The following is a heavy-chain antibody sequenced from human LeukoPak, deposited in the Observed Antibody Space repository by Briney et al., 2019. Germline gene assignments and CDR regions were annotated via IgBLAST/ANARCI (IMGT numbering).Heavy chain of an antibody. CDR2: IYSGGST. J-gene: IGHJ3*02. V-gene: IGHV3-53*01. D-gene: IGHD1-1*01. CDR3: ARDGGLEGAFDI. CDR1: GYTFNTYY. Sequence: SCKASGYTFNTYYMHWVRQAPGKGLEWVSVIYSGGSTYYADSVKGRFTISRDNSKNTLYLQMNSLRAEDTAVYYCARDGGLEGAFDIWGQGTMVTVSS.